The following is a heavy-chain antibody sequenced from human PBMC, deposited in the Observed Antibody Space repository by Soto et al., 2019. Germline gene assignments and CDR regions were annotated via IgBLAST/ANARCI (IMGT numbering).Heavy chain of an antibody. CDR1: GFTFSSYA. J-gene: IGHJ5*02. Sequence: GGSLRLSCAASGFTFSSYAMHWVRQAPGKGLEWVAVISYDGSNKYYADSVKGRFTISRDNSKNTLYLQMNSLRAEDTAVYYCARDPGDWFDPWGQGTLVTVSS. V-gene: IGHV3-30-3*01. CDR2: ISYDGSNK. D-gene: IGHD3-10*01. CDR3: ARDPGDWFDP.